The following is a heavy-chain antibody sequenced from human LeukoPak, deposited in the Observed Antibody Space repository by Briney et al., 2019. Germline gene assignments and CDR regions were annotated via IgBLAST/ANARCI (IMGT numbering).Heavy chain of an antibody. CDR2: IDPDGSTT. CDR3: ASLYYYDNSGYSD. V-gene: IGHV3-74*01. D-gene: IGHD3-22*01. CDR1: GFTLNGYW. Sequence: QPGGSLRLSCAASGFTLNGYWMHWVRQAPGEGLVWVSRIDPDGSTTNYAESVKGRFTTSRDNAKNTVYLQMNSLRAEDTAMYYCASLYYYDNSGYSDWGQGTLVTVSS. J-gene: IGHJ4*02.